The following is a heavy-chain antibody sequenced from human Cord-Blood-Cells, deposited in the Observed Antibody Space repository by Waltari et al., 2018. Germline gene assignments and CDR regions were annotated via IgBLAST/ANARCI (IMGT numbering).Heavy chain of an antibody. CDR3: ARAAETARPFDY. J-gene: IGHJ4*02. Sequence: QVQVVQSAAAVKKPGDAVKVSCEDAGYTCTSYAMPWLRQAPGQRLEWMGWINAGNGNTKYSQKFQGRVTITRDTSASTAYMELSSLRSEDTAVYYCARAAETARPFDYWGQGTLVTVSS. D-gene: IGHD6-6*01. CDR2: INAGNGNT. CDR1: GYTCTSYA. V-gene: IGHV1-3*01.